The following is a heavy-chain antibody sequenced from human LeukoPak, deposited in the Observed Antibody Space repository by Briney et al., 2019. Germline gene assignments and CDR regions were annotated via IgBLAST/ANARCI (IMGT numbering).Heavy chain of an antibody. V-gene: IGHV3-23*01. CDR1: GFTFNSHA. CDR2: ISGSGGDT. Sequence: GGSLRLSCAASGFTFNSHAMSWVRQAPGRGLEWVSAISGSGGDTYYADSVEGRFTISRDNSKNTLHLQMNTLRAEDTAVYYCASRIATAGSVDYWGQGTLVTVSS. J-gene: IGHJ4*02. CDR3: ASRIATAGSVDY. D-gene: IGHD6-13*01.